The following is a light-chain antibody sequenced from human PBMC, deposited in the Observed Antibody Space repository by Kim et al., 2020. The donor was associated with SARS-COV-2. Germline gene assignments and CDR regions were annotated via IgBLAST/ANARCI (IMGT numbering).Light chain of an antibody. J-gene: IGKJ4*01. V-gene: IGKV3-20*01. CDR1: QCVSSNY. CDR3: QQYGTSPET. CDR2: GAF. Sequence: PVERATLSCRASQCVSSNYLAWYQQKPGQAPRLLIYGAFSRATGIPDRFSGSGSGTDFTLSINRLEPEDFAVYYCQQYGTSPETFGGGTKVDIK.